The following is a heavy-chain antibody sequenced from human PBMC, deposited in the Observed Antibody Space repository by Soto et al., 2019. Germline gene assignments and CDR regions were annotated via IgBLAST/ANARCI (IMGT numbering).Heavy chain of an antibody. CDR2: IYYSGST. Sequence: SETLSLTCTVSGGSISSGGYYWSWIRQHPGKGLEWIGYIYYSGSTYYNPSLKSRVTISVDTSKNQFSLKLSSVTAADTAVYYCARVSDEGVDYWGQGTLVTVSS. J-gene: IGHJ4*02. CDR1: GGSISSGGYY. CDR3: ARVSDEGVDY. D-gene: IGHD3-16*01. V-gene: IGHV4-31*03.